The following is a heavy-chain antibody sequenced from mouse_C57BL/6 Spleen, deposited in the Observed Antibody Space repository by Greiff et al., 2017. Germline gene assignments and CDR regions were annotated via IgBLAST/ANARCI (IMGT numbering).Heavy chain of an antibody. V-gene: IGHV1-81*01. CDR2: IYPRSGNT. CDR3: ARSDSCGNYVGCAMDY. CDR1: GYTFTSYG. J-gene: IGHJ4*01. D-gene: IGHD2-1*01. Sequence: QVQLQQSGAELARPGASVKLSCKASGYTFTSYGIRWVKQRTGQGLEWIGEIYPRSGNTYYNEKFKGKATLTADKSSSTAYMELSRLTSENSAVYFGARSDSCGNYVGCAMDYWGQGTSVTVSS.